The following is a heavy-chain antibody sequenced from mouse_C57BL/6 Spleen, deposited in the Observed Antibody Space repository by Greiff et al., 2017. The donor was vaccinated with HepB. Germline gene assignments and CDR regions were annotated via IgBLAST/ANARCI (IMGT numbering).Heavy chain of an antibody. CDR2: IDPSDSYT. V-gene: IGHV1-69*01. CDR3: ARWGTTVVAPYYFDY. CDR1: GYTFTSYW. Sequence: QVQLKQPGAELVMPGASVKLSCKASGYTFTSYWMHWVKQRPGQGLEWIGEIDPSDSYTNYNQKFKGKSTLTVDKSSSTAYMQLSSLTSEDSAVYYCARWGTTVVAPYYFDYWGQGTTLTVSS. D-gene: IGHD1-1*01. J-gene: IGHJ2*01.